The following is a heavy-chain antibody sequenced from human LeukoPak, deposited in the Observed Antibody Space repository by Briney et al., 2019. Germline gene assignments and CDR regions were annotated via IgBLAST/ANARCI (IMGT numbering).Heavy chain of an antibody. Sequence: GGSLRLSCAASGFTFSSYAMSWVRQAPGKGLEWVSAISGSGGSTYYADSVKGRFTISRDNSKNTLYLQMNSPRAEDTAVYYCAKDRSGEGNFDYWGQGTLVTVSS. V-gene: IGHV3-23*01. CDR2: ISGSGGST. CDR1: GFTFSSYA. CDR3: AKDRSGEGNFDY. J-gene: IGHJ4*02. D-gene: IGHD3-10*01.